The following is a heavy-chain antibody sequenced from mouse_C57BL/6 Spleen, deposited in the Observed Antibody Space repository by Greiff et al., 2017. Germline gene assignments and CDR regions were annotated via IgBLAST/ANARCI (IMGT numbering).Heavy chain of an antibody. J-gene: IGHJ1*03. V-gene: IGHV1-52*01. CDR3: SRGRGYSNSWYFDV. CDR2: IDTSDSET. Sequence: QVQLQQPGAELVRPGSSVKLSCKASGYTFTSYWMSWVRQRPKQGLEWIGNIDTSDSETHYNQKFKDKATLTVDKSSSTAYMQLSSLTSEDSAVYYCSRGRGYSNSWYFDVWGTGTTLTVSS. CDR1: GYTFTSYW. D-gene: IGHD2-5*01.